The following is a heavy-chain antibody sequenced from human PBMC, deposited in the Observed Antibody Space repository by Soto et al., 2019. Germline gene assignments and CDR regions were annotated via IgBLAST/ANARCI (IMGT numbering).Heavy chain of an antibody. Sequence: GGSLRLSCAASGFPFSSYAMSWVRQAPGKGLEWVSAISGSGGSTYYADSVKGRFTISRDNSKNTLYLQMNSLRAEDTAVYYCAKFPARTQVTIFGVVINRYFDYWGQGTRVTVS. CDR2: ISGSGGST. J-gene: IGHJ4*02. D-gene: IGHD3-3*01. CDR3: AKFPARTQVTIFGVVINRYFDY. V-gene: IGHV3-23*01. CDR1: GFPFSSYA.